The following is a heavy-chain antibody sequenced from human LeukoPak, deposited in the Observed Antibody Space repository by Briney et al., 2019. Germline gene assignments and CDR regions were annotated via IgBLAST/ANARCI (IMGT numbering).Heavy chain of an antibody. CDR3: ARDTPQHLKRYDY. CDR1: GYNFDKFG. Sequence: GASVKVSCKASGYNFDKFGIAWVRQAPGQGLEWMGWINTHNGNTKYAQQCQGRVTMTTDTSTSTVYMDLRSLRSDDTAVYFCARDTPQHLKRYDYWGQGTQVTVSS. V-gene: IGHV1-18*01. CDR2: INTHNGNT. D-gene: IGHD6-13*01. J-gene: IGHJ4*02.